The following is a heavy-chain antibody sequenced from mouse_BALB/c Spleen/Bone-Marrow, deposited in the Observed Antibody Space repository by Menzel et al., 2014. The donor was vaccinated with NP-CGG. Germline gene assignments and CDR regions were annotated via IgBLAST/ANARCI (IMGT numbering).Heavy chain of an antibody. V-gene: IGHV5-17*02. J-gene: IGHJ2*01. CDR3: ARDVPLYDVGYFDY. CDR1: GFTFSSFG. CDR2: ISSGSSTI. D-gene: IGHD2-14*01. Sequence: VQLKESGGGLVQPGGSRKLSCAASGFTFSSFGMHWVRQAPEKGLEWVAYISSGSSTIYYADTVKGRFTISRDNPKNTLFLQITSLRSEDTAMYYCARDVPLYDVGYFDYWGQGTTLTVSS.